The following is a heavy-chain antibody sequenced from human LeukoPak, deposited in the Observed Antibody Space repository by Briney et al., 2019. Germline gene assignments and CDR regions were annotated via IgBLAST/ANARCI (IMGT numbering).Heavy chain of an antibody. D-gene: IGHD3-9*01. J-gene: IGHJ4*02. CDR2: INSDGSGT. CDR3: ARAGRGLRYFDWLTHDH. Sequence: GGSLRLSCAASGFTFSSYWMHWVRQAPGKGLMWVSRINSDGSGTNYADSVKGRFTISRDNAKNTVYLQMNSLRAEDTAVYYCARAGRGLRYFDWLTHDHWGQGTLVTVSS. CDR1: GFTFSSYW. V-gene: IGHV3-74*01.